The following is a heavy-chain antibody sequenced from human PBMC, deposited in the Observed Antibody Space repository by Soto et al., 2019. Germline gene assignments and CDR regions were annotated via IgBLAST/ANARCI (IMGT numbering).Heavy chain of an antibody. CDR3: AGVGLAAVFYYYGMDV. D-gene: IGHD3-3*02. CDR1: GGSISSSNW. Sequence: PSETLSLTCAVSGGSISSSNWWSWVRQPPGKGLEWIGEIYHSGSTNYNPSLKSRVTISVDKSKNQFSLKLSSVTAADTAVYYCAGVGLAAVFYYYGMDVWGQGTTVTVSS. J-gene: IGHJ6*02. CDR2: IYHSGST. V-gene: IGHV4-4*02.